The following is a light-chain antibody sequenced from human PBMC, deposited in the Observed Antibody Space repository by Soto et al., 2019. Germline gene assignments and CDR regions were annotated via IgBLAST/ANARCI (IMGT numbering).Light chain of an antibody. V-gene: IGKV3-15*01. J-gene: IGKJ4*01. Sequence: EIGITQSPATLSVSPGERATLSCRASQSVSSNLAWYQQKPGQAPRLLIYGASTRATGIPARFSGSGSGTEFSLTISSLQSEDFAVYYCQQYNNWPPHTFGGGTKVDI. CDR2: GAS. CDR1: QSVSSN. CDR3: QQYNNWPPHT.